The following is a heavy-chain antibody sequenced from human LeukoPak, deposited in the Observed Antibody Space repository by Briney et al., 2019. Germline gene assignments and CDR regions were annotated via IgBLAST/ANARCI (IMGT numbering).Heavy chain of an antibody. CDR3: ARATSGYDYFDY. Sequence: GASVKVSCKASGGTFSSYAISWVRQAPGQGLEWMGGIIPIFGTANYAQKFQGRVTITTDESTSTAYMELSSLRSEDTAVYYCARATSGYDYFDYWGQGTLVTVSS. CDR2: IIPIFGTA. J-gene: IGHJ4*02. D-gene: IGHD5-12*01. CDR1: GGTFSSYA. V-gene: IGHV1-69*05.